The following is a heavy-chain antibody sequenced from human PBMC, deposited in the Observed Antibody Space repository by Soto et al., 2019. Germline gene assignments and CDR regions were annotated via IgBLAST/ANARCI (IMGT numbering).Heavy chain of an antibody. CDR3: AREEGSSGYTFDY. CDR2: INAGNGNT. D-gene: IGHD3-22*01. V-gene: IGHV1-3*01. CDR1: GYTFTSYA. Sequence: QVQLVQSGAEVKKPGASVKVSCKASGYTFTSYAMHWVRQAPGQRLEWMGWINAGNGNTKYSQKFQGRVTITRDTSASTAYMELSSLRSEDTAVYYCAREEGSSGYTFDYWGQGTLVTVSS. J-gene: IGHJ4*02.